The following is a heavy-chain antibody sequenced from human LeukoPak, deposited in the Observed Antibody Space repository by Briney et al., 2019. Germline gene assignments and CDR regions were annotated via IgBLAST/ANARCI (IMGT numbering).Heavy chain of an antibody. CDR1: GFTFSSYG. CDR2: ISYDGSNK. CDR3: ARDSPKRSMAPGIAAAGTPQYYYYYYMDV. D-gene: IGHD6-13*01. V-gene: IGHV3-30*03. J-gene: IGHJ6*03. Sequence: GGSLRLSCAASGFTFSSYGMHWVRQAPGKGLEWVAVISYDGSNKYYADSVKGRFTISRDNSKNTLYLQMNSLRAEDTAVYYCARDSPKRSMAPGIAAAGTPQYYYYYYMDVWGKGTTVTVSS.